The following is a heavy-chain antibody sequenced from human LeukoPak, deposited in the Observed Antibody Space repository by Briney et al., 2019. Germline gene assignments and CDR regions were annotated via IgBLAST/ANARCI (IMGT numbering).Heavy chain of an antibody. CDR2: ISPYSGKT. Sequence: ASVKVSCKASDNTFSGKGVIWVRQAPGQGLEWMAYISPYSGKTKYAQKIQGRVTVTTDTTTTTSYLDLRRLTSDDTAVYYCVGEEWCSNGDCYLNAFDIWGQGTMVTVSS. J-gene: IGHJ3*02. V-gene: IGHV1-18*01. D-gene: IGHD2-8*01. CDR3: VGEEWCSNGDCYLNAFDI. CDR1: DNTFSGKG.